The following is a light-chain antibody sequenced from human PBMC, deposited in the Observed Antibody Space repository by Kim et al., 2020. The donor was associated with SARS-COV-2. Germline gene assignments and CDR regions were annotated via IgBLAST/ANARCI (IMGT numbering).Light chain of an antibody. CDR3: QQYDFLPIT. Sequence: ASVGDRVTITCQASQDIRNYLNWYQQKPGEAPKVLIHEVSSLEAGVSSRFSGHGSGTDFTLAISSLQPEDIATYYCQQYDFLPITFGQGTRLEIK. CDR1: QDIRNY. CDR2: EVS. J-gene: IGKJ5*01. V-gene: IGKV1-33*01.